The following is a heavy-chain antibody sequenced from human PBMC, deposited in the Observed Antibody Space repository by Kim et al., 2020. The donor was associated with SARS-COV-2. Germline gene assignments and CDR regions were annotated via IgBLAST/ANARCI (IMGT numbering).Heavy chain of an antibody. CDR1: GGSISSSSYY. D-gene: IGHD3-16*01. CDR2: IYYSGST. V-gene: IGHV4-39*07. Sequence: SETLSLTCTVSGGSISSSSYYWGWIRQPPGKGLEWIGSIYYSGSTYYNPSLKSRVTISVDTSKNQFSLKLSSVTAADTAVYYCARDPPGESDWSPGGFDYWGQGTLVTVSS. CDR3: ARDPPGESDWSPGGFDY. J-gene: IGHJ4*02.